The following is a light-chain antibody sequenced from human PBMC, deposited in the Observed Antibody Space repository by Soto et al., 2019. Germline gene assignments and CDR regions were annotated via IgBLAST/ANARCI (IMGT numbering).Light chain of an antibody. Sequence: EIVLTQSPGTLSLSPGERATLSCRASQSVSSSYVAWYQQTPGQAPRLLIYGASSRATGIPDRISGSGSGTDVTLTISRLEPEDFAVYYCQQYSSSPPLTFGGGTKVDIK. V-gene: IGKV3-20*01. CDR3: QQYSSSPPLT. J-gene: IGKJ4*01. CDR2: GAS. CDR1: QSVSSSY.